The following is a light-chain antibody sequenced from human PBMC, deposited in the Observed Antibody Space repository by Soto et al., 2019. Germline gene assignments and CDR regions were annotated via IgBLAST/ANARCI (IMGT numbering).Light chain of an antibody. Sequence: DIQMTQSPSSLSASVGDRVTITCRASRSISNYLNWYQQKTGKDPQVLIYGASSLQSGVPSRFSASGSGTDFNLTINSLQTEDFATYECQQRFNTPVTFGQGTRLEIK. CDR1: RSISNY. J-gene: IGKJ5*01. CDR3: QQRFNTPVT. V-gene: IGKV1-39*01. CDR2: GAS.